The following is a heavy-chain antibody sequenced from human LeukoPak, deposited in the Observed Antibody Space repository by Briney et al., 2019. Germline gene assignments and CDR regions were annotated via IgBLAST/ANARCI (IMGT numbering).Heavy chain of an antibody. CDR1: GGSISSSSYH. CDR2: MYYSGST. V-gene: IGHV4-39*01. Sequence: PSETLSLTCTVSGGSISSSSYHWGWIRQPPGKGLEWIGNMYYSGSTYYNPSLKSRVTLSVDTSKNQFSLKMSSVSAADTALCYCARLYGSTLYFDYWGQGTLVTVSS. J-gene: IGHJ4*02. D-gene: IGHD2-15*01. CDR3: ARLYGSTLYFDY.